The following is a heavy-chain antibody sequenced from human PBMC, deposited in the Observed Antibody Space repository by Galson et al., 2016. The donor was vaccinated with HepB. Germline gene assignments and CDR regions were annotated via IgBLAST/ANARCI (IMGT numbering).Heavy chain of an antibody. J-gene: IGHJ3*02. CDR2: ISGSTGRT. V-gene: IGHV3-23*01. Sequence: SLRLSCAASGFTFSNYAMSWVRQAPGKGLEWVSAISGSTGRTYYADSVKGHFTISKDNYKNTLYLQMNSLRAGETALSYCAKESPKNAGGAFDIWGQGTMVTVSS. D-gene: IGHD1-1*01. CDR1: GFTFSNYA. CDR3: AKESPKNAGGAFDI.